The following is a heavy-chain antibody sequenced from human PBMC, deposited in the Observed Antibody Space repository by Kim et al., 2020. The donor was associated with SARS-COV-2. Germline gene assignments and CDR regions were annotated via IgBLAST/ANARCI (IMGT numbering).Heavy chain of an antibody. J-gene: IGHJ6*02. Sequence: ASVKVSCKASGYTFTGYYMHWVRQAPGQGLEWMGWINPNSGGTNYAQKFQGRVTMTRDTSISTAYMELSRLRSDDTAVYYCARGPHCSSTSCYYPFRYYGMDVWGQGTTVTVSS. CDR1: GYTFTGYY. CDR2: INPNSGGT. V-gene: IGHV1-2*02. D-gene: IGHD2-2*01. CDR3: ARGPHCSSTSCYYPFRYYGMDV.